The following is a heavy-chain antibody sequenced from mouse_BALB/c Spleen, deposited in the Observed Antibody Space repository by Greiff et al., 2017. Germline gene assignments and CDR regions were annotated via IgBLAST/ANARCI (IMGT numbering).Heavy chain of an antibody. Sequence: EVKLVESGGGLVQPGGSLKLSCAASGFTFSSYGMSWVRQTPDKRLELVATINSNGGSTYYPDSVKGRFTISSDNAKNTLYLQMSSLKSEDTAMYYCARSYGYLYYAMDYWGQGTSVTVSS. CDR2: INSNGGST. J-gene: IGHJ4*01. V-gene: IGHV5-6-3*01. D-gene: IGHD2-2*01. CDR1: GFTFSSYG. CDR3: ARSYGYLYYAMDY.